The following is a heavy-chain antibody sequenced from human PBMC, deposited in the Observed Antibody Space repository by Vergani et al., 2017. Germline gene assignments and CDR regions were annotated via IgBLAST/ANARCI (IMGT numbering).Heavy chain of an antibody. J-gene: IGHJ4*02. V-gene: IGHV3-23*01. CDR2: ISGSHSST. CDR3: AKDLNYYDSSGYYSDD. Sequence: EVQLLESGGGSVQPGGSLRLSCAASGFTFSSYAMSWVRQAPGKGLEWVSGISGSHSSTYYADSVKGRFTISRDNSKNTLFLQMNSLRAYDTAVYYCAKDLNYYDSSGYYSDDWGQGTLVTVSS. D-gene: IGHD3-22*01. CDR1: GFTFSSYA.